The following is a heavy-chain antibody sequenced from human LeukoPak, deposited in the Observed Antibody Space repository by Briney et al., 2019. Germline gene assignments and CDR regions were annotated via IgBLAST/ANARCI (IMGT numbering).Heavy chain of an antibody. CDR2: ISSNGGST. J-gene: IGHJ1*01. Sequence: PGGSLRLSCAASGFTFSSYAMHWVRQAPGKGLEYVSAISSNGGSTYYANSVKGRFAISRDNSKNTLYLQMGSLRAEDMAVYYCARAEVDYGGPRRGARVNLLGYFQHWGQGTLVTVSS. V-gene: IGHV3-64*01. CDR1: GFTFSSYA. D-gene: IGHD4-23*01. CDR3: ARAEVDYGGPRRGARVNLLGYFQH.